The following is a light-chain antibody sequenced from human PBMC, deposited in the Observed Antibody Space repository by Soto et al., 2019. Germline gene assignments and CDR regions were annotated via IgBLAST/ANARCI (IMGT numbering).Light chain of an antibody. J-gene: IGKJ2*01. V-gene: IGKV3-20*01. CDR2: GAS. CDR1: QSDSSSY. CDR3: QQYGSSSVT. Sequence: EVLLRQSPGTLSLSPGERATLSCRASQSDSSSYLAWYQQKPGQAPRLLIYGASSRATGIPDRFSGSESGTDFTLTINRLEPEDFAVYFCQQYGSSSVTFGQGTKLEIK.